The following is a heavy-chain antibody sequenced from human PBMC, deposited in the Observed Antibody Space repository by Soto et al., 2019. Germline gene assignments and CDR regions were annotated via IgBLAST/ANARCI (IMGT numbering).Heavy chain of an antibody. CDR3: ARDLGYYDSSGHYRLDY. CDR2: INTNTGGT. Sequence: QVQLVQSGTEVKKPGASVKVSCKTSGYTFSDYYIQWLRQAPGQGLEWMGWINTNTGGTKYAQKCQGGVTLTRETSISTANMEMSSLTFDDTDVYYCARDLGYYDSSGHYRLDYWGQGTLVTVSS. V-gene: IGHV1-2*02. CDR1: GYTFSDYY. J-gene: IGHJ4*02. D-gene: IGHD3-22*01.